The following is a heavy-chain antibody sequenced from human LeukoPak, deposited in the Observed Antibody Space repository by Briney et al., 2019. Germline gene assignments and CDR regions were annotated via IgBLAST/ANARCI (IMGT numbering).Heavy chain of an antibody. Sequence: SSETLSLTCSVSGGSISSSSYYWGWIRQPAGKGLEWIGRIYTSGSTNYNPSLKSRVTMSVDTSKNQFSLKLSSVTAADTAVYYCARDNSWYGEYWFDPWGQGTLVTVSS. V-gene: IGHV4-61*02. CDR3: ARDNSWYGEYWFDP. D-gene: IGHD3-10*01. CDR2: IYTSGST. J-gene: IGHJ5*02. CDR1: GGSISSSSYY.